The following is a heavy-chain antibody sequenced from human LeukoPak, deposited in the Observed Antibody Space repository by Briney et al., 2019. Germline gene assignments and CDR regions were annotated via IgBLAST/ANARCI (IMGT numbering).Heavy chain of an antibody. J-gene: IGHJ6*03. CDR3: ARANYDFGSGYGGYYYYYIDV. Sequence: GGSLRLSCAASGFTFSTYWMNWVRQAPGKGLEWVANIKQDGSEKYYVDSVKGRFTISRDNAKNSLYLQMNSLRAEDTAVYYCARANYDFGSGYGGYYYYYIDVWGKGTTVTVSS. CDR2: IKQDGSEK. CDR1: GFTFSTYW. V-gene: IGHV3-7*01. D-gene: IGHD3-3*01.